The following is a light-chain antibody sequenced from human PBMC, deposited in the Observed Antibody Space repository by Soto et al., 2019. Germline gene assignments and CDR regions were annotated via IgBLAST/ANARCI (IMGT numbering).Light chain of an antibody. CDR1: QSLLHRNGYNY. V-gene: IGKV2-28*01. CDR2: LGS. CDR3: MQALQTPLT. J-gene: IGKJ4*01. Sequence: DIVLTQSPLSLPVTPGEPASISCRSSQSLLHRNGYNYLDWYLQKPGQSPLLLIHLGSNRASGVPDKVRGSGSGTIFTLKISRVAAEDVGVYYCMQALQTPLTFGGGTKVEIK.